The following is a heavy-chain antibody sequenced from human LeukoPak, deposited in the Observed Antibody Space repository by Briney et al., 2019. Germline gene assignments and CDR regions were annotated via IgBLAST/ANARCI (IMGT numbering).Heavy chain of an antibody. CDR3: ASEVTTGTLYGDYNWFDP. D-gene: IGHD4-17*01. CDR1: GFTFSSYW. J-gene: IGHJ5*02. V-gene: IGHV3-74*01. CDR2: NNSDGSST. Sequence: PGGSLRLSCAASGFTFSSYWMHWVRHAPGKGLVWVSRNNSDGSSTIYADSVKGRFTISRDNAENTLYLQMNSLRAEDTAVYYCASEVTTGTLYGDYNWFDPWGQGTLVTVSS.